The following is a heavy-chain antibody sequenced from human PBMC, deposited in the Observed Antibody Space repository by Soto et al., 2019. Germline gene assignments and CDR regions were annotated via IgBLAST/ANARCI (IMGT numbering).Heavy chain of an antibody. CDR3: ARKPPAAIQGWAYGMDV. CDR2: LHGSGST. D-gene: IGHD2-2*01. V-gene: IGHV3-53*01. Sequence: GGSLRLSCVASGFTVSTNYLSWVRQVPGKGLEWVSVLHGSGSTSYADSVKGRFTISRDNARNTFYLQMNSLRVEDTAVYYCARKPPAAIQGWAYGMDVWGQGTTVTVSS. CDR1: GFTVSTNY. J-gene: IGHJ6*02.